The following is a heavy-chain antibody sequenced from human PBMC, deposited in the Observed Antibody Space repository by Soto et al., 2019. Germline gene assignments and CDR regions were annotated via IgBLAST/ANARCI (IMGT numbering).Heavy chain of an antibody. CDR2: INPSGGST. CDR1: GCTLLGFN. V-gene: IGHV1-46*01. J-gene: IGHJ4*02. D-gene: IGHD3-22*01. CDR3: ARDCDYDSSGYYCY. Sequence: VASLSASWTSTGCTLLGFNMQWVRKAPGQGLEWMGIINPSGGSTSYAQKFQGRVTMTRDTSTSTVYMELSSLRSEDTAVYYCARDCDYDSSGYYCYWGKGILVTAAS.